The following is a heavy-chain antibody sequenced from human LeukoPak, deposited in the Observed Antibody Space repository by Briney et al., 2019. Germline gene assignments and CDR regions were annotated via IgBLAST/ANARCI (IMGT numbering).Heavy chain of an antibody. CDR2: IYHSGST. D-gene: IGHD3-22*01. J-gene: IGHJ3*02. V-gene: IGHV4-30-2*01. Sequence: PSQTLSLTCAVSGGSISSGGYSWSWIRQPPGKGLEWIGYIYHSGSTYYNPSLKSRVTISVDRSKNQFSLKLSSVTAADTAVYYCARERDPTKNYYDSSVGAFDIWGQGTMVTVSS. CDR3: ARERDPTKNYYDSSVGAFDI. CDR1: GGSISSGGYS.